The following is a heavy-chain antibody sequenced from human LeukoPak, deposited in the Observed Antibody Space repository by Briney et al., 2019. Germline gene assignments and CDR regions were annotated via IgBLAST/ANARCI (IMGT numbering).Heavy chain of an antibody. J-gene: IGHJ3*02. CDR3: ARGAVPYCSSTSCYSPNDAFDI. CDR2: ISSSGSTI. V-gene: IGHV3-11*04. CDR1: GFTFSDYY. Sequence: PGGSLRLSCAASGFTFSDYYMSWIRQAPGKGLEWVSYISSSGSTIYYADSVKGRFTISRDNSKNTLYLQMNSLRAEDTAVYYCARGAVPYCSSTSCYSPNDAFDIWGQGTMVTVSS. D-gene: IGHD2-2*01.